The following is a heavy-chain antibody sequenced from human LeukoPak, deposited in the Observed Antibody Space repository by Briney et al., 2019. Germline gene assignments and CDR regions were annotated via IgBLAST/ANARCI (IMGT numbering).Heavy chain of an antibody. J-gene: IGHJ4*02. CDR3: ATDSMATYDGSAHYPTD. D-gene: IGHD3-22*01. V-gene: IGHV4-4*07. Sequence: SETLSLTCTVSGGSISSDYWSSIRQPAGKGLEWIGRIDTSGSTNYNPSRKGRVTMSVDTSKSPFSLNLSYVTAADTAVYYCATDSMATYDGSAHYPTDWGQGTLVTVSS. CDR1: GGSISSDY. CDR2: IDTSGST.